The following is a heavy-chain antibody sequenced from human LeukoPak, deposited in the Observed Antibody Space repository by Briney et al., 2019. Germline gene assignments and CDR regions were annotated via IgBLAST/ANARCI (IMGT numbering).Heavy chain of an antibody. Sequence: SETLSLTCTVSGYSISSGYYWGWIRQPPGKGLEWIGSIYHSGSTYYNPFLKSRVTISVDTSKNQFSLKLSSVTAADTAVYYCARGLLDFYYYYYMDVWGKGTTVTVSS. J-gene: IGHJ6*03. CDR2: IYHSGST. V-gene: IGHV4-38-2*02. D-gene: IGHD2-15*01. CDR3: ARGLLDFYYYYYMDV. CDR1: GYSISSGYY.